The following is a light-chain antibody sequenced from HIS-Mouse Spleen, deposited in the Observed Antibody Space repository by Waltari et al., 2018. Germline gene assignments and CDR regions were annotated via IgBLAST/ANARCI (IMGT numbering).Light chain of an antibody. J-gene: IGKJ2*01. CDR3: QQYNNWPYT. Sequence: EIVITQSPATLSVSPGERATRPCRASQSVSSNLAWYQQKPGQAPRLLIYGASTRATGIPARFSGSGSGTEFTLTISSMQSEDFAVYYCQQYNNWPYTFGQGTKLEIK. V-gene: IGKV3-15*01. CDR1: QSVSSN. CDR2: GAS.